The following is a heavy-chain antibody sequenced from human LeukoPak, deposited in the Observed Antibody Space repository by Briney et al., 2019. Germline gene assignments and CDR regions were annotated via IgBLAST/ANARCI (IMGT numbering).Heavy chain of an antibody. J-gene: IGHJ5*02. CDR3: ARSPSPTGYDNWFDP. CDR2: IYHSGST. CDR1: AGSISSGGYS. Sequence: SETLSLTCAVSAGSISSGGYSWSWIRQPPGKGLEWIGYIYHSGSTYYNPSLKSRVTISVDRSKNQFSLKLSSVTAADTAVYYCARSPSPTGYDNWFDPWGQGTLVTVSS. V-gene: IGHV4-30-2*01. D-gene: IGHD1-1*01.